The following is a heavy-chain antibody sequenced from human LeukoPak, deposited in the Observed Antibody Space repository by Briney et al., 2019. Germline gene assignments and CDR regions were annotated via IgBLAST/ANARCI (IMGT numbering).Heavy chain of an antibody. CDR3: ASVTQGYYDDSGFFDY. J-gene: IGHJ4*01. D-gene: IGHD3-22*01. CDR2: IDHSGTT. CDR1: DGSFNGYY. Sequence: MPSETLSLTCAVYDGSFNGYYWGWIRQPPGKGLEWIGKIDHSGTTNYNPSLASRVTISVDPSQNQFSPNLNSVTAADTAVYYCASVTQGYYDDSGFFDYWGQGTLVTVSS. V-gene: IGHV4-34*01.